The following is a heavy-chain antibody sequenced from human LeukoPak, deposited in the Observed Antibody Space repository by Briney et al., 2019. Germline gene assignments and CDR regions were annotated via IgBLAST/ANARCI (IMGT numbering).Heavy chain of an antibody. J-gene: IGHJ5*02. CDR2: IKSKNVGGTT. V-gene: IGHV3-15*01. Sequence: TGGSLRLSCAASGFTFNNAWMNWVRQAPGKGLEWVGRIKSKNVGGTTDYAAPVKGRFTISRDDSKNTVYLQMNSLKIEDTAVYYCTSHAAFDPWGQGTLVTVSS. CDR3: TSHAAFDP. CDR1: GFTFNNAW.